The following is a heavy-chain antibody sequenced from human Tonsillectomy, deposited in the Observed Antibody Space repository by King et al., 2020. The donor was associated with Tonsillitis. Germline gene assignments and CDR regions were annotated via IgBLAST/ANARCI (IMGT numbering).Heavy chain of an antibody. V-gene: IGHV3-23*04. CDR2: ISGGSGTT. CDR3: ARGGVWGSWYNWVSISATDQLDY. CDR1: GFTFSIYA. Sequence: VQLVQSGGGLVQPGGSLNLSCAASGFTFSIYAMSWVRQAPGKGLEWVSAISGGSGTTYYADSVRGRFTISRDTSKNQVSLKLDSVTAADTAVYYCARGGVWGSWYNWVSISATDQLDYWGQGTLVTVSS. D-gene: IGHD6-13*01. J-gene: IGHJ4*02.